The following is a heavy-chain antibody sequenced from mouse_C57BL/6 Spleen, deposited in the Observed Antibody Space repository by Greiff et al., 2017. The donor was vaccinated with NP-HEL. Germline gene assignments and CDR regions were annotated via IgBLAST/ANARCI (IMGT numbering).Heavy chain of an antibody. J-gene: IGHJ3*01. CDR3: ARPYYDYDAAY. Sequence: QVQLQQPGAELVKPGASVKLSCKASGYTFTSYWMHWVKQRPGQGLEWIGMIHPNSGSTNYNEKFKSKATLTVDKSSSTAYMQLSSLTSEDSAVYYCARPYYDYDAAYWGQGTLVTVSA. CDR1: GYTFTSYW. D-gene: IGHD2-4*01. CDR2: IHPNSGST. V-gene: IGHV1-64*01.